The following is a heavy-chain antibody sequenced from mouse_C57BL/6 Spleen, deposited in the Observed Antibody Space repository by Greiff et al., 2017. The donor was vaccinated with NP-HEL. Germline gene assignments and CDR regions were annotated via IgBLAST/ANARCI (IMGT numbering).Heavy chain of an antibody. V-gene: IGHV1-76*01. CDR1: GYTFTDYY. CDR2: IYPGSGNT. CDR3: AKTAQAKDYAMDY. Sequence: VHLVESGAELVRPGASVKLSCKASGYTFTDYYINWVKQRPGQGLEWIARIYPGSGNTYYNEKFKGKATLTAEKSSSTAYMQLSSLTSEDSAVYFCAKTAQAKDYAMDYWGQGTSVTVSS. D-gene: IGHD3-2*02. J-gene: IGHJ4*01.